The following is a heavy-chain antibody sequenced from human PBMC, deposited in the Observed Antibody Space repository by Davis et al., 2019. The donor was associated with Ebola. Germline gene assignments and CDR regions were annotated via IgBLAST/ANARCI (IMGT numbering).Heavy chain of an antibody. CDR1: GITFSSYW. J-gene: IGHJ2*01. Sequence: PGGSLRLSCVASGITFSSYWMHWVRQAPGKGLVWVSRINNDGSDTSYADSVKGRFTISRDNAKNTLYLQMNSLRAEDTAVYYCARDRIWSYFDLWGRGTLVTVSS. CDR2: INNDGSDT. CDR3: ARDRIWSYFDL. V-gene: IGHV3-74*01. D-gene: IGHD3-10*01.